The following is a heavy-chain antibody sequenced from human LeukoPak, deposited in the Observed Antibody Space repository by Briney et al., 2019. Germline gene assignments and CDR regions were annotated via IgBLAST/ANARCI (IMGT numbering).Heavy chain of an antibody. CDR2: ISSSSSYI. V-gene: IGHV3-21*01. Sequence: GGSLRLSCAASGFTFDDYAMHWVRQAPGKGLEWVSSISSSSSYIYYADSVKGRFTISRDNAKNSLYLQMNSLRAEDTAVYYCARDEGYYGSGAQGDYWGQGTLVTVSS. D-gene: IGHD3-10*01. CDR3: ARDEGYYGSGAQGDY. J-gene: IGHJ4*02. CDR1: GFTFDDYA.